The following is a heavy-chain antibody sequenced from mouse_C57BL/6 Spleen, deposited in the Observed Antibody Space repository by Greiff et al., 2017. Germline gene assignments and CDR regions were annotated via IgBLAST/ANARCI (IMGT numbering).Heavy chain of an antibody. D-gene: IGHD3-3*01. V-gene: IGHV1-69*01. J-gene: IGHJ2*01. CDR1: GYTFTSYW. CDR3: ARGDPRGY. Sequence: VQLQQSGAELVMPGASVKLSCKASGYTFTSYWMHWVKQRPGQGLEWIGEIDPSDSYTNYNQKFKGKSTLTVDKSSSTAYMQLSSLTSEDSAVYYCARGDPRGYWGQGTTLTVSS. CDR2: IDPSDSYT.